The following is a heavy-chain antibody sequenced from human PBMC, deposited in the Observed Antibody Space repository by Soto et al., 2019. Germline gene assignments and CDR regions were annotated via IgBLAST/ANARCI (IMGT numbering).Heavy chain of an antibody. J-gene: IGHJ6*02. Sequence: QVQLVQSGAEVKKPGASVKVSCKASGYTFTGYYMHWVRQAPGQGLEWRGWINPNSGGTNYAQKFQGRVTMTSDTSISTAYLELGRLRSDDTALYYCAREWAGRELLSSYDYNGMDVWGQGTTVTVSS. V-gene: IGHV1-2*02. CDR2: INPNSGGT. CDR3: AREWAGRELLSSYDYNGMDV. CDR1: GYTFTGYY. D-gene: IGHD1-26*01.